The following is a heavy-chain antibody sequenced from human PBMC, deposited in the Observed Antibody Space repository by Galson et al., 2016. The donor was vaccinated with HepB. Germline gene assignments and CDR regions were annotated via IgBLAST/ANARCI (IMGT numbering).Heavy chain of an antibody. V-gene: IGHV1-46*01. CDR1: GDTLSNHY. Sequence: SVKVSCKASGDTLSNHYLHWVRQAPGRGLEWVGVINPSDGTTNCAERFQGRVTMTRDTSTTSFYMELSSLRYEDTAEYFRAREIGGTSYFEHWGQGTLVTVSS. CDR3: AREIGGTSYFEH. J-gene: IGHJ4*02. D-gene: IGHD1-7*01. CDR2: INPSDGTT.